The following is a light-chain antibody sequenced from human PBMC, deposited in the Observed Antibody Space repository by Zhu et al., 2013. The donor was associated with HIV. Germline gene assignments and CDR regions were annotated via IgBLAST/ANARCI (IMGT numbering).Light chain of an antibody. CDR1: TTDIGGDH. CDR2: KNN. V-gene: IGLV1-47*01. Sequence: QSVVTQPPSVSGAPGQSVTISCSGSTTDIGGDHVFWYQHFSGATPKLLIYKNNQRPSGVSDRFSVYKSGTAVSLAISGLRSEDEAIYYCTAYDESLNIWVSGGGTSLTVL. CDR3: TAYDESLNIWV. J-gene: IGLJ3*02.